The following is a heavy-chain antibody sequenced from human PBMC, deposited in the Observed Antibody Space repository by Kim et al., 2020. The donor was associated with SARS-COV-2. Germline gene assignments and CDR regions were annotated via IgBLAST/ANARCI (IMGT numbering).Heavy chain of an antibody. CDR2: ISSSSSTI. CDR3: ARDRSTIFGVVKSGGSFDY. D-gene: IGHD3-3*01. V-gene: IGHV3-48*02. CDR1: GFTFSSYS. J-gene: IGHJ4*02. Sequence: GGSLRLSCAASGFTFSSYSMNWVRQAPGKGLEWVSYISSSSSTIYYADSVKGRFTISRDNAKNSLYLQMNSLRDEDTAVYYCARDRSTIFGVVKSGGSFDYWGQGTLVTVSS.